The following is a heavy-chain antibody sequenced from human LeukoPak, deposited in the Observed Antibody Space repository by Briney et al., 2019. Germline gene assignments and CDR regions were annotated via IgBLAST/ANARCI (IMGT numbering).Heavy chain of an antibody. V-gene: IGHV3-74*01. CDR2: INSDGSST. CDR3: ARYSSSWYAEYVGSPRWLDYYYYGMDV. D-gene: IGHD6-13*01. Sequence: PGGSLRLSCAASGFTFSSYWMHWVRQAPGKGLVWVLRINSDGSSTSYADSVKGRFTISRDNAKNTLYLQMNSLRAEDTAVYYCARYSSSWYAEYVGSPRWLDYYYYGMDVWGQGTTVTVSS. CDR1: GFTFSSYW. J-gene: IGHJ6*02.